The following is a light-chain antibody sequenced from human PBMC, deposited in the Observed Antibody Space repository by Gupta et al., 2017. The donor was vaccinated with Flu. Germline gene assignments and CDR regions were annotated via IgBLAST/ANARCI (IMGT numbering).Light chain of an antibody. J-gene: IGLJ3*02. CDR1: SSDVGGYNY. V-gene: IGLV2-14*01. Sequence: SITISCTGTSSDVGGYNYVSWYQQHPGKAPKLMIYEVSNRPSGVSNRFSGSKCGNTASLTISGLQAEDEADYYCSSYTSSSTRVFGGGTKLTVL. CDR2: EVS. CDR3: SSYTSSSTRV.